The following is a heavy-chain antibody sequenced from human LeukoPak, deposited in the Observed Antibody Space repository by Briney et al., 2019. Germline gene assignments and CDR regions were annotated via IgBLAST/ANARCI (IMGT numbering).Heavy chain of an antibody. CDR3: AKSPAGSHYYGMDV. CDR1: GFTFSSYA. V-gene: IGHV3-30-3*02. CDR2: ISYDGSNK. D-gene: IGHD6-19*01. Sequence: GGSLRLSCAASGFTFSSYAMHWVRQAPGKGLEWVAVISYDGSNKYYADSVKGRFTISRDNSKNTLYLQMNSLRAEDTALYYCAKSPAGSHYYGMDVWDQGTTVTVSS. J-gene: IGHJ6*02.